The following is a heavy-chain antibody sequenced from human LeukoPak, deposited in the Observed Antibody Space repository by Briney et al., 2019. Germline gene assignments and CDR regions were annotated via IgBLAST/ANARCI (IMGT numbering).Heavy chain of an antibody. CDR3: AKDQGSSYSGSYLLFDY. CDR2: ISGSGGST. V-gene: IGHV3-23*01. J-gene: IGHJ4*02. CDR1: GFTFSSYA. Sequence: PGRSLRLSCAASGFTFSSYAMSWVRQAPGKGLEWVSAISGSGGSTYYADSVKGRFTISRDNSKNTLYLQMNSLRAEDTAVYYCAKDQGSSYSGSYLLFDYWGQGTLVTVSS. D-gene: IGHD1-26*01.